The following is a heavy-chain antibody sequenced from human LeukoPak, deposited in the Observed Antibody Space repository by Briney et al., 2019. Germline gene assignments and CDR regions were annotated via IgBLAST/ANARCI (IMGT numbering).Heavy chain of an antibody. Sequence: GRSLRLSCAASGFTFDTHGMHWVRQAPGKGLEWVSVIWYDGSNTYYADSVKGRFTISRDNSRNTLFLQMNSLGAEDTALYYCARDVFADSSGGSFDYWGQGTPVTVSS. CDR3: ARDVFADSSGGSFDY. CDR2: IWYDGSNT. D-gene: IGHD4-23*01. J-gene: IGHJ4*02. CDR1: GFTFDTHG. V-gene: IGHV3-33*08.